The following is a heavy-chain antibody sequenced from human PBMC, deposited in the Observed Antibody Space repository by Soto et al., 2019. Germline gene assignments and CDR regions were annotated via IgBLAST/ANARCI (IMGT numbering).Heavy chain of an antibody. CDR2: ISGNGGST. J-gene: IGHJ6*02. CDR1: EVTLGTFA. V-gene: IGHV3-23*01. CDR3: ARDRGNDAHDYYYSAMEV. Sequence: VTPKDSCATSEVTLGTFAMTWVRQAPGKGLGWVSAISGNGGSTYYADSVKGRFTISTDNSKNSLYLQMKSMRAEDTAVYYCARDRGNDAHDYYYSAMEVWGQATTVTLSS. D-gene: IGHD3-10*01.